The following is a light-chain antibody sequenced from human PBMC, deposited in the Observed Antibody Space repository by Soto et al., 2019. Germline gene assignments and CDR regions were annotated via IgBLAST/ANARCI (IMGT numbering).Light chain of an antibody. CDR2: DVS. CDR3: CSYAGSRV. CDR1: SSDVGGYNY. Sequence: QSALTQPRSVSGSPGQSVTISCTGTSSDVGGYNYVSWYQQHPGKAPKLMIYDVSKRPSGVPDRFSGSKSGNTASLTISGLQAEDEADYYCCSYAGSRVFGGGTKVTV. V-gene: IGLV2-11*01. J-gene: IGLJ3*02.